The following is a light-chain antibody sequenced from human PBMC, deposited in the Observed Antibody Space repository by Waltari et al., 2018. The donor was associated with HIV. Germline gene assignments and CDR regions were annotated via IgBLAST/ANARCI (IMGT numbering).Light chain of an antibody. V-gene: IGLV1-40*01. CDR2: GNS. CDR1: SSNIGAGYD. Sequence: QSELTQPPSVSAAPGQRVTISCTGSSSNIGAGYDVHWYQQVPGRAPKVVIYGNSNRPSGVPDRFSGSKSGSSASLVITGLQSEDEVDYYCQSYDSNLSGLFGGGTKVTVL. CDR3: QSYDSNLSGL. J-gene: IGLJ2*01.